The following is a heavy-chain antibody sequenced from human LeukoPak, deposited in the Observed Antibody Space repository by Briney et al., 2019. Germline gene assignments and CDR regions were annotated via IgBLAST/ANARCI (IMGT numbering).Heavy chain of an antibody. J-gene: IGHJ4*02. CDR2: IIPIFGTA. D-gene: IGHD3-3*01. V-gene: IGHV1-69*05. CDR1: GGTFSSYA. Sequence: SVKVSCKASGGTFSSYAISWVRQAPGQGLEWMGGIIPIFGTANYAQKFQGRVTMTRDTSTSTVYMELSSLRSEDTAVYYCARGGVLRFLEHLDYWGQGTLVTVSS. CDR3: ARGGVLRFLEHLDY.